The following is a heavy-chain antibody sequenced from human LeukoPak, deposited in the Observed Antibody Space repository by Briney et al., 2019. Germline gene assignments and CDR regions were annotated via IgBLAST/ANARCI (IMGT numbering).Heavy chain of an antibody. J-gene: IGHJ4*02. CDR1: GFTVSRNY. D-gene: IGHD3-3*01. CDR3: ASLGFWSGYFDS. CDR2: IYSGGGT. Sequence: GGSLRLSCAASGFTVSRNYMSWVRQAPGKGLEWVCLIYSGGGTHYADSVKGRFTISRDSSKNTLYLQMNSLRAEDTAVYYCASLGFWSGYFDSWGQGTLVTVSS. V-gene: IGHV3-66*01.